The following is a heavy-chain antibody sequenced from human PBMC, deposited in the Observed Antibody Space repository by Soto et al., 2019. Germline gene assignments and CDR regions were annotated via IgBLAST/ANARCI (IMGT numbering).Heavy chain of an antibody. V-gene: IGHV1-69*13. CDR1: GCTFSSYA. D-gene: IGHD3-22*01. CDR3: ARDRVTPNYYDSSGSYFDY. Sequence: GASVKVSCKASGCTFSSYAISCVRRAPGQVLEWMGGIIPIFGTANYAQKFQGRVTITADESTSTAYMELSSLRSEDTAVYYCARDRVTPNYYDSSGSYFDYWGQGTLVTVSS. CDR2: IIPIFGTA. J-gene: IGHJ4*02.